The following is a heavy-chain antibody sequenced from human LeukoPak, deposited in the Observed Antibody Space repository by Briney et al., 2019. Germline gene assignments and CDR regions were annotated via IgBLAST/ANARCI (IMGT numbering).Heavy chain of an antibody. CDR3: ARDRGGYDFVWFDP. V-gene: IGHV4-4*07. Sequence: TSETLSLTCTVSGGSISSYYWSWIRQPAGKGLEWIGRIYTSGSTNYNPSLKSRVTMSVDTSKNQFSLKLSSVTAADTAVYYCARDRGGYDFVWFDPWGQETLVTVSS. J-gene: IGHJ5*02. D-gene: IGHD5-12*01. CDR2: IYTSGST. CDR1: GGSISSYY.